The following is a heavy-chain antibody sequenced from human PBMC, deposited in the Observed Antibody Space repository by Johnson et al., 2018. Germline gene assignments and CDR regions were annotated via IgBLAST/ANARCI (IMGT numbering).Heavy chain of an antibody. CDR3: AKVSVPYYYGSGSYSYYYMDV. CDR2: ISWDGGST. Sequence: VQLVQSGGVVVQPGGSLRLSCAASGFTFDDYAMHWVRQAPGKGLEWVSLISWDGGSTYYADSVKGRFTISRDNSKNSLYLQMTSLRAEDTALYYWAKVSVPYYYGSGSYSYYYMDVWGKGTTVTVSS. CDR1: GFTFDDYA. D-gene: IGHD3-10*01. J-gene: IGHJ6*03. V-gene: IGHV3-43D*03.